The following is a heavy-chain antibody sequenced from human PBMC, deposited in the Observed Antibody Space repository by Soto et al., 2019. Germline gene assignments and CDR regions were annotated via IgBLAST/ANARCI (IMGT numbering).Heavy chain of an antibody. CDR1: GGSISSGGYS. V-gene: IGHV4-30-2*01. D-gene: IGHD3-22*01. Sequence: QLQLQESGSGLVKPSQTLSLTCAVSGGSISSGGYSWSWIRQPPGKGLEWIGYIYHSGSTYYNPSLKSRVTSXVXRXXNQFALKLSSVTAADTAVYYCASSYYDSSGSALRDWGQGTLVTVSS. CDR2: IYHSGST. CDR3: ASSYYDSSGSALRD. J-gene: IGHJ1*01.